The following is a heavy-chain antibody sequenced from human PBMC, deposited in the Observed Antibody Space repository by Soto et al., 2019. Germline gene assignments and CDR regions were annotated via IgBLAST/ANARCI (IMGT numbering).Heavy chain of an antibody. V-gene: IGHV3-30-3*01. D-gene: IGHD3-22*01. Sequence: PGGSLRLSCAASGFTFSSYAMHWVRQAPGKGLEWVAVISYDGSNKYYADSVKGRFTISRDNSKNTLYLQMNSLRAEDTAVYYCAREHKEQGYYDSSGYLNNWFDPWGQGTLVTVSS. J-gene: IGHJ5*02. CDR1: GFTFSSYA. CDR2: ISYDGSNK. CDR3: AREHKEQGYYDSSGYLNNWFDP.